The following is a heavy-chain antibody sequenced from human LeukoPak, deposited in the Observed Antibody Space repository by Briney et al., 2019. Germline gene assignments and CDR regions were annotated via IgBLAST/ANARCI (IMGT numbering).Heavy chain of an antibody. V-gene: IGHV4-30-2*01. J-gene: IGHJ6*02. CDR3: ARDGGPGIAARPKWGMDV. CDR2: IYLNGTT. D-gene: IGHD6-6*01. Sequence: KSSETLSLTCAVSGGSISSGSSAWSWIRQPPGKGLEWIGYIYLNGTTYRNPSLKSRVTISLDRSKHQFSLNLKSVTTADTAVYYCARDGGPGIAARPKWGMDVWGQGTTVTVSS. CDR1: GGSISSGSSA.